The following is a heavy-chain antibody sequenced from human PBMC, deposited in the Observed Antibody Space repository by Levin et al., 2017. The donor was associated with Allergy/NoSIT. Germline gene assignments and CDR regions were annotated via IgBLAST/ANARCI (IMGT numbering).Heavy chain of an antibody. CDR2: ISSSSSYI. V-gene: IGHV3-21*01. Sequence: PGGSLRLSCAASGFTFSSYSMNWVRQAPGKGLEWVSSISSSSSYIYYADSVKGRFTISRDNAKNSLYLQMNSLRAEDTAVYYCASAYCSGGSCPDVGFDYWGQGTLVTVSS. CDR3: ASAYCSGGSCPDVGFDY. CDR1: GFTFSSYS. D-gene: IGHD2-15*01. J-gene: IGHJ4*02.